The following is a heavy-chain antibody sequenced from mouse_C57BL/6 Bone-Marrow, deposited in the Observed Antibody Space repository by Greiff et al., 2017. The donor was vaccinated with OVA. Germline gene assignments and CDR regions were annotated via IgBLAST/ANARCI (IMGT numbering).Heavy chain of an antibody. CDR3: TRPYYGSSYEGYFDY. J-gene: IGHJ2*01. Sequence: QVQLQQSGAELVRPGASVTLSCKASGYTFTDYEMHWVKQTPVHGLEWIGAIDPETGGTAYNQKVKGKAILNADKSSSTAYMELRSLTSEDSAVYYCTRPYYGSSYEGYFDYWGQGTTLTVSS. D-gene: IGHD1-1*01. CDR1: GYTFTDYE. V-gene: IGHV1-15*01. CDR2: IDPETGGT.